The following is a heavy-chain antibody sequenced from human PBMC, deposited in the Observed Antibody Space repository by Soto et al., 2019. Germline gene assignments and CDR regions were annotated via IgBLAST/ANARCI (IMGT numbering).Heavy chain of an antibody. CDR2: IYWDDDK. CDR3: AHTLDYSSYFDY. V-gene: IGHV2-5*02. J-gene: IGHJ4*02. Sequence: QITLKESGPTLVKPTQTLTLTCTFSGFSLSTSGVGVGWIRQPPGKALEWLALIYWDDDKRYSPSLKSRLTITKDTSKNQVVLSMTNMDTVDTATFYCAHTLDYSSYFDYWGQGTLVTVSS. CDR1: GFSLSTSGVG. D-gene: IGHD6-13*01.